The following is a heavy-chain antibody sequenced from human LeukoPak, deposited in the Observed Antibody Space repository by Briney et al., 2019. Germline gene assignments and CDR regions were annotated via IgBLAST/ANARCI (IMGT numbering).Heavy chain of an antibody. CDR1: GFTFSSYG. J-gene: IGHJ4*02. CDR3: VRNLAVAGTCFDS. CDR2: IKQDGSDR. D-gene: IGHD6-19*01. V-gene: IGHV3-7*03. Sequence: PGGSLRLSCAASGFTFSSYGMHWVRQAPGTGLEWVANIKQDGSDRNYVTSVRGRFTISRDNAESSLYLQMNSLRVEDAAVYYCVRNLAVAGTCFDSWGQGTLVTVSS.